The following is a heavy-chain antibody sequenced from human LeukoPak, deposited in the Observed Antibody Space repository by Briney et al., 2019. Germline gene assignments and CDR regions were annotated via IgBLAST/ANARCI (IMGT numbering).Heavy chain of an antibody. D-gene: IGHD3-16*01. CDR1: GFSFTNVW. J-gene: IGHJ4*02. CDR3: TTGIDYGGGY. V-gene: IGHV3-15*07. Sequence: GGSLRLSCAVSGFSFTNVWMNWVSQAPGKGLEWVGRIKNKDEGEKTDYAAPVKGRFTISRDDSKATLFLQMNSLKMEDTAIYYCTTGIDYGGGYWGQGTLVSVSS. CDR2: IKNKDEGEKT.